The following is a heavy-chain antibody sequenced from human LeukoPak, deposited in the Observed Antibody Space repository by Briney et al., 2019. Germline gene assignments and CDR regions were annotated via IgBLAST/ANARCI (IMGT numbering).Heavy chain of an antibody. CDR2: IYYSGST. D-gene: IGHD2-8*02. J-gene: IGHJ3*02. V-gene: IGHV4-61*01. CDR3: ARGYCTGGVCYARVKYAFDI. CDR1: GGSFSGSYY. Sequence: SETLSLTCAVYGGSFSGSYYWSWIRQPPGKGLEWIGYIYYSGSTNYNPSLKSRVTISVDTSKNQFSLKLSSVTAADTAVYYCARGYCTGGVCYARVKYAFDIWGQGTMVTVSS.